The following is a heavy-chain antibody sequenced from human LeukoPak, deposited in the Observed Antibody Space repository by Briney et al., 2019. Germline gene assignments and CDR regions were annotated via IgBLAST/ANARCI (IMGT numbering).Heavy chain of an antibody. CDR2: IYHSGST. Sequence: PGGSLRLSCAASGFTFSSYGMHWVRQAPGKGLEWIGSIYHSGSTYYNPSLKSRVTISVDTSKNQFSLKLSSVTAADTAVYYCARISIAAAGYFDYWGQGTLVTVSS. J-gene: IGHJ4*02. V-gene: IGHV4-38-2*01. D-gene: IGHD6-13*01. CDR3: ARISIAAAGYFDY. CDR1: GFTFSSYG.